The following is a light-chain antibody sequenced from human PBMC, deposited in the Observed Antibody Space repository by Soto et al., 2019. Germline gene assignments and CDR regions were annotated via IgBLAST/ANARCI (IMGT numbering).Light chain of an antibody. CDR3: QQYGDSPWT. J-gene: IGKJ1*01. CDR1: QSAGNF. Sequence: EIVMTQSPATLSVSPGETASLSCRASQSAGNFLAWYQQKPGQAPRLLFSGAFNRATDTPDRFSGSGSGTDFTLIISGVEAEDFAMYYCQQYGDSPWTVGQGTKVDIK. CDR2: GAF. V-gene: IGKV3-20*01.